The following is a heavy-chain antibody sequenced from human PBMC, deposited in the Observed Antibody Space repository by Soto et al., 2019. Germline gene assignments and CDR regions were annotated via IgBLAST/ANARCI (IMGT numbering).Heavy chain of an antibody. CDR2: VSHDGRNT. Sequence: VQLVESGGGEVQPGRSLRLSCAASGFTFSDYAMHWVRQAPGKGLERVAVVSHDGRNTHYADSVKGRFTISRDSSKNRGSLELTRLRAEDTAVYYCAKGGRQWLVTSGFNYWGQGALVTVSS. V-gene: IGHV3-30*18. CDR3: AKGGRQWLVTSGFNY. J-gene: IGHJ4*02. CDR1: GFTFSDYA. D-gene: IGHD6-19*01.